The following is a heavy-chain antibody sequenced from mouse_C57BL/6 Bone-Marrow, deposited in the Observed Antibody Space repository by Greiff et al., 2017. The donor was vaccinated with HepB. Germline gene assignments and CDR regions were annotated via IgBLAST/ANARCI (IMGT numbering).Heavy chain of an antibody. CDR1: GYTFTSYW. V-gene: IGHV1-64*01. J-gene: IGHJ4*01. CDR3: ARGRGFYAGAMHY. D-gene: IGHD2-3*01. Sequence: QVQLQQPGAELVKPGASVKLSCKASGYTFTSYWMHWVKQRPEQSLEWIGMIHPNSGSTNYNEKFKSKATLTVDKSSSTAYMQLSSLTSEDSAVYYCARGRGFYAGAMHYWGQGTSVTVSS. CDR2: IHPNSGST.